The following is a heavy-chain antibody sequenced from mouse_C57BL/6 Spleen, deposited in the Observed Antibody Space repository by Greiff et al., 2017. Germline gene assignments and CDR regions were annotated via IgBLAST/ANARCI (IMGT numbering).Heavy chain of an antibody. CDR3: TGDWAYFDY. CDR2: IRLKSDNYAT. Sequence: DVKLQESGGGLVQPGGSMKLSCVASGFTFSNYWMNWVRQSPEKGLEWVAQIRLKSDNYATHYAESVKGRFTISRDDSKSSVYLQMNNLRAEDTGIYYCTGDWAYFDYWGQGTTLTVSS. J-gene: IGHJ2*01. CDR1: GFTFSNYW. D-gene: IGHD4-1*01. V-gene: IGHV6-3*01.